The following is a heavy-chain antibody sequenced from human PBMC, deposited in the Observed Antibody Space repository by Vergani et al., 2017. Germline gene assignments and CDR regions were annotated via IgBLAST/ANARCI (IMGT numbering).Heavy chain of an antibody. V-gene: IGHV3-23*01. Sequence: EVQLLESGGGLVQPGGSRRLSCAGAGFTFDTYTMAYVRQAPGKGLEWVATISSGGGDIFYADSVKGRFTISRDNSKNTLFLQMNSLKDEGTAVYYCTTARGLYYLHCEYFQYWGRGTLVSVSS. CDR2: ISSGGGDI. J-gene: IGHJ1*01. CDR3: TTARGLYYLHCEYFQY. D-gene: IGHD3-10*01. CDR1: GFTFDTYT.